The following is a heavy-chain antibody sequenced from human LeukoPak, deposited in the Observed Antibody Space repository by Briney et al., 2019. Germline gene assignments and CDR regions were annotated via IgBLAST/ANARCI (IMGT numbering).Heavy chain of an antibody. Sequence: PSETLSLTCTVSGGSISSGSYYWGWIRQPPGKGLEWIGSIYYSGSSFDNPALKSRVTISVDTSKNQLSLKLNSVTAADTAVYYCAPGGYIGYGHAFDIWGQGTMVTVSS. CDR3: APGGYIGYGHAFDI. J-gene: IGHJ3*02. V-gene: IGHV4-39*07. CDR2: IYYSGSS. CDR1: GGSISSGSYY. D-gene: IGHD5-12*01.